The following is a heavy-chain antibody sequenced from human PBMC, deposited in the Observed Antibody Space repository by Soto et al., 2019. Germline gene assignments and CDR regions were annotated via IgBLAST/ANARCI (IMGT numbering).Heavy chain of an antibody. Sequence: KPSETLSLTCTVSGASIITDNYFWVWIRQSPRRGLELIGSISYSGRTYDNPSLQSRVTISIDASKNQFSLKLTSVTTADTAVYYCARRRASDYGGNHHPYYFDRWGQGALVTVSS. J-gene: IGHJ4*02. CDR2: ISYSGRT. V-gene: IGHV4-39*01. CDR3: ARRRASDYGGNHHPYYFDR. CDR1: GASIITDNYF. D-gene: IGHD4-17*01.